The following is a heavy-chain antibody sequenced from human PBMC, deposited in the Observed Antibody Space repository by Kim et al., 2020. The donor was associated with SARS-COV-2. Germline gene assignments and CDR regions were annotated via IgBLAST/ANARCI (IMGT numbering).Heavy chain of an antibody. Sequence: TPSLESRVTISVDTSKNQFSLKLSSVTAADTAVYYCAGYSSGWYGDWFDPWGQGTLVTVSS. V-gene: IGHV4-4*09. CDR3: AGYSSGWYGDWFDP. D-gene: IGHD6-19*01. J-gene: IGHJ5*02.